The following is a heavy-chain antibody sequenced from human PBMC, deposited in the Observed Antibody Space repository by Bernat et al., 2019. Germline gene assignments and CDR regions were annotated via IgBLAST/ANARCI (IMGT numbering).Heavy chain of an antibody. J-gene: IGHJ6*02. D-gene: IGHD1-14*01. CDR2: ISGSGDNT. V-gene: IGHV3-23*01. Sequence: EVQLLESGGGLVQPGGSLRLSCVAYGFTFSSHAINWVRQAPGKGLQWVSGISGSGDNTYYADSVKGRFTISRDNSKNMLFLLMNSLRAEDTAVYYCAKTRNLVFYGMDVWGQGTTVTISS. CDR3: AKTRNLVFYGMDV. CDR1: GFTFSSHA.